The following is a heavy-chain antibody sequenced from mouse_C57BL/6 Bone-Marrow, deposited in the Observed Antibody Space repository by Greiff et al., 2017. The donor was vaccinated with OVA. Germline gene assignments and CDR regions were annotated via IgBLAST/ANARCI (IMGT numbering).Heavy chain of an antibody. CDR3: ARDKRNYYGSSGFAY. D-gene: IGHD1-1*01. CDR1: GYTFTDYY. J-gene: IGHJ3*01. CDR2: IYPGSGNT. V-gene: IGHV1-76*01. Sequence: VKLVESGAELVRPGASVKLSCKASGYTFTDYYINWVKQRPGQGLEWIARIYPGSGNTYYNEKFKGKATLTAEQSSSTAYMQLSSLTSEDSAVYFCARDKRNYYGSSGFAYWGQGTLVTVSA.